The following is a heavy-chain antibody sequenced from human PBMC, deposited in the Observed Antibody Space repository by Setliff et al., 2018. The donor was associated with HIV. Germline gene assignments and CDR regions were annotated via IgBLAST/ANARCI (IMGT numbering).Heavy chain of an antibody. V-gene: IGHV4-59*10. D-gene: IGHD3-3*01. CDR3: ARTSYNFWGGPDS. Sequence: PSETLSLTCAVDGGSFSGYYWSWIRQPPGKGLQWIGSIYNSASTYYSPSLKRRVIMSVDTSKNRFSLRLSSVSAADTAVYYCARTSYNFWGGPDSWGQGTLVTVSS. J-gene: IGHJ4*02. CDR2: IYNSAST. CDR1: GGSFSGYY.